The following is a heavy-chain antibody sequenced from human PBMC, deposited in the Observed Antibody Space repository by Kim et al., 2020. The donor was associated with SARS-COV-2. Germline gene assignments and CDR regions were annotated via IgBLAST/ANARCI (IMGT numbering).Heavy chain of an antibody. CDR2: ISSSGNTI. CDR1: GFTFSSYE. J-gene: IGHJ6*02. CDR3: AREWRSITIFGVVISGMDG. D-gene: IGHD3-3*01. Sequence: GGSLRLSCAASGFTFSSYEMNWVRQAPGKGLEWVSFISSSGNTIYYADSVKGRFTISRDNAKNSLYLQMNSLRAEDTAVYYCAREWRSITIFGVVISGMDGWGQGTAATASS. V-gene: IGHV3-48*03.